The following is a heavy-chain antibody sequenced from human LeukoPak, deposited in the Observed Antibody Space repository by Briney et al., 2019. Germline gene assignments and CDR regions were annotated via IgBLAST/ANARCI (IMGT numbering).Heavy chain of an antibody. CDR1: GFTFSSYG. D-gene: IGHD3-3*01. CDR2: ISTSASII. V-gene: IGHV3-48*01. Sequence: GGSLRLSCAASGFTFSSYGMHWVRQAPGKGLEWVSYISTSASIIYYADSVKGRFTISRDNAKNSLYLQMNSLRAEDTAFYYCAADRWGFFNYWGQGTLVTVSS. CDR3: AADRWGFFNY. J-gene: IGHJ4*02.